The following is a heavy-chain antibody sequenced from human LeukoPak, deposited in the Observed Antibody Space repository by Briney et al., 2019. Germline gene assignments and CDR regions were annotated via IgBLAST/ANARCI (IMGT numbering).Heavy chain of an antibody. V-gene: IGHV3-21*01. CDR3: TRLVVVITGVYFQH. CDR1: GFTFSSYS. CDR2: ISSSSSYI. J-gene: IGHJ1*01. Sequence: GGSLGLSCAASGFTFSSYSMNWVRQAPGKGLEWVSSISSSSSYIYYADSVKGRFTISRDNAKNSLYLQMNSLRAEDTAVYYCTRLVVVITGVYFQHWGQGTLVTVSS. D-gene: IGHD3-22*01.